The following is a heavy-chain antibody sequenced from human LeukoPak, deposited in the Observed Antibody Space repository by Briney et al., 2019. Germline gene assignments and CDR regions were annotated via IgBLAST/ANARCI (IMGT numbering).Heavy chain of an antibody. Sequence: GGFLRLSCAASGFTFSSYEMNWVRQAPGKGLEWVSYISSSGSTIYYADSVKGRFTISRDNAKNSLYLQVNSLRAEDTAVYYCARAGYDYVWGSPPLDYWGQGTLVTVSS. V-gene: IGHV3-48*03. CDR3: ARAGYDYVWGSPPLDY. CDR1: GFTFSSYE. D-gene: IGHD3-16*01. CDR2: ISSSGSTI. J-gene: IGHJ4*02.